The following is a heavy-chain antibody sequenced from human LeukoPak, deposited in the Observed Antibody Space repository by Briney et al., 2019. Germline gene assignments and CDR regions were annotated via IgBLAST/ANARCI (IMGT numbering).Heavy chain of an antibody. Sequence: SETLSLTCAVSGVSINSHYWSWIRQSPGRGLEWIGHISDKGTTKYTPSLKSRVIISADTSKNHLSLNLTSVLAADTAIYYCARRDAGWNYCDHWGQGILVTVSP. CDR3: ARRDAGWNYCDH. D-gene: IGHD6-19*01. J-gene: IGHJ4*02. CDR1: GVSINSHY. V-gene: IGHV4-59*11. CDR2: ISDKGTT.